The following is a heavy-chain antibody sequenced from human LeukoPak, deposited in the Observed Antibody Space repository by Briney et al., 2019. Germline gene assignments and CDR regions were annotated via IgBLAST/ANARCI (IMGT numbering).Heavy chain of an antibody. D-gene: IGHD3-22*01. V-gene: IGHV4-59*08. J-gene: IGHJ3*02. Sequence: PSETLSLTCTVSGGSLTNYYWSWIRQAPGKALEWIGYIWYNGGTNYNPSLNSRISVLVDTSRNQSSLKLSSVTAADTAVYYCARHGGWLVPPYAFDIWGQGTMVSVSA. CDR3: ARHGGWLVPPYAFDI. CDR2: IWYNGGT. CDR1: GGSLTNYY.